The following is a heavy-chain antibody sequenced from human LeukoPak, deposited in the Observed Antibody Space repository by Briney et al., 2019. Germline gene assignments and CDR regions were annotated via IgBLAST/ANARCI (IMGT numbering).Heavy chain of an antibody. CDR1: GGSISSYY. CDR3: ARGPLAVAGL. CDR2: ICSSGST. D-gene: IGHD6-19*01. V-gene: IGHV4-4*07. J-gene: IGHJ4*02. Sequence: SETLSLTCTVFGGSISSYYWSWIRQPAGKGLQWIGRICSSGSTNYNPSLKSRVTISVDTSKNQFSLKLSSVTAADTAVYYCARGPLAVAGLWGQGTLVTVSS.